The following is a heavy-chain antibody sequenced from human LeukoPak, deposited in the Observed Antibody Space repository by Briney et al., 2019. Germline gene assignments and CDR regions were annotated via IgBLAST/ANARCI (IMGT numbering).Heavy chain of an antibody. V-gene: IGHV1-69*06. CDR2: IIPIFGTA. CDR3: ASLRASSSFYYYYMDV. J-gene: IGHJ6*03. Sequence: SVKVSCKASGYTFTSYYMHWVRQAPGQGLEWMGGIIPIFGTANYAQKFQGRVTITADKSTSTAYMELSSLRSEDTAVYYCASLRASSSFYYYYMDVWGKGTTVTVSS. D-gene: IGHD6-6*01. CDR1: GYTFTSYY.